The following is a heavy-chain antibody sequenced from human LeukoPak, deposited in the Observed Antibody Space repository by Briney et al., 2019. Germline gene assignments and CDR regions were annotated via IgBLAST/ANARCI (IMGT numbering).Heavy chain of an antibody. CDR1: GFTFSSYE. V-gene: IGHV3-48*03. Sequence: PGGSLRLSFLASGFTFSSYEMNGFRQAPGRGREGLSYIVSSDSTTHYPYSVKGRFTISGDKPNNSLYLQMKSLRAEDTAVYYCARGTMFPYYFDYWGQGTLVTVSS. CDR3: ARGTMFPYYFDY. D-gene: IGHD3-10*02. CDR2: IVSSDSTT. J-gene: IGHJ4*02.